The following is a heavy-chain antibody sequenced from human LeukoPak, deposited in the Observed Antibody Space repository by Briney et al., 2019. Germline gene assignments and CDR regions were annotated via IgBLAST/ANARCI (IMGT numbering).Heavy chain of an antibody. D-gene: IGHD4-11*01. J-gene: IGHJ4*02. V-gene: IGHV4-59*01. Sequence: PSETLSLTCTVVGGSISSDCWGWIRQSPGKGLEWIGYIYYSGTTYYNPSLKSRVTMSVDTSKNQFSLRLSSLTDADTAFYYCARGFYSPHYWGQGTRVIVSS. CDR3: ARGFYSPHY. CDR2: IYYSGTT. CDR1: GGSISSDC.